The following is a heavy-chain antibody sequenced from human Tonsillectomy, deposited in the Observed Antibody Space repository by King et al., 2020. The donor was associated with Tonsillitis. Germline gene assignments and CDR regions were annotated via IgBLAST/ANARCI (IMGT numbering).Heavy chain of an antibody. CDR1: GFTFSDHD. D-gene: IGHD2/OR15-2a*01. V-gene: IGHV3-72*01. CDR2: IRKKGNGYTT. CDR3: ARVGGPNRWAFDY. Sequence: VQLVESGGGLVQPGGSLRLSCAASGFTFSDHDMDWVRQAPGKGRWWVCRIRKKGNGYTTEYAASVSGRFTISSDDSGNSLFLEMNSLQTDDTAVYHCARVGGPNRWAFDYWGQGTLVTVSS. J-gene: IGHJ4*02.